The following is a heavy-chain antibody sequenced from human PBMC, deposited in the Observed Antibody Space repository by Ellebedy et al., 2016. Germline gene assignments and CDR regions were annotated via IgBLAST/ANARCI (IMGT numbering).Heavy chain of an antibody. CDR3: ARAVVVAASLTVYYYYGMDV. CDR1: GFAFNTYW. Sequence: GESLKISCAASGFAFNTYWMHWVRQVPGKGLEWVSHINGDGSSTTYADSVKGRFTISRDNAKNTLYLQMNSLRAEDTAVYYCARAVVVAASLTVYYYYGMDVWGQGTTVTVSS. J-gene: IGHJ6*02. V-gene: IGHV3-74*01. D-gene: IGHD2-15*01. CDR2: INGDGSST.